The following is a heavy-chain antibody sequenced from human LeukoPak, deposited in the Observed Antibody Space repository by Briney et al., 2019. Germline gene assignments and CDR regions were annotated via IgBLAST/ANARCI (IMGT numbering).Heavy chain of an antibody. D-gene: IGHD6-6*01. CDR2: ISTSGSGT. J-gene: IGHJ6*02. Sequence: GGSLRLSCAASGFTFSDYAMNWVRQAPGKGLEWVAVISTSGSGTYYADSVKGRFTISRDNSTNTLYLQMNSLRAEDTAVYFCAKAASTSHFYGMDVWGQGTTVTVSS. CDR3: AKAASTSHFYGMDV. V-gene: IGHV3-23*01. CDR1: GFTFSDYA.